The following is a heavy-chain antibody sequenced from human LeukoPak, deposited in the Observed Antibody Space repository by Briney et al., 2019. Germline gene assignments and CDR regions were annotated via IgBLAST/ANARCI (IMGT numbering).Heavy chain of an antibody. J-gene: IGHJ4*02. CDR3: ARGDGNQGFDY. D-gene: IGHD1-14*01. CDR2: INHSGST. Sequence: SETLSLTCAVYGGSVSGYYWSWIRQPPGKGLEWIGEINHSGSTNYNPSLKSRVTISVDTSKNQFSLKLSSVTAADTAVYYCARGDGNQGFDYWGQGTLVTVSS. CDR1: GGSVSGYY. V-gene: IGHV4-34*01.